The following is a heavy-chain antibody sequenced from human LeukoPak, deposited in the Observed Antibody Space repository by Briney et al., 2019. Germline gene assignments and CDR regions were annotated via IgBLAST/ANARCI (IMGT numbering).Heavy chain of an antibody. D-gene: IGHD2/OR15-2a*01. CDR1: GGSISSHY. Sequence: PSETLSLTCIVSGGSISSHYWSWIRQPPGKGLEWIGYGYYSGSTDYNPSLNSRVTISVDTSKNQFSLKLSSVTVADTAVYYCARGSTRPDDWGQGTLVTVSS. CDR2: GYYSGST. J-gene: IGHJ4*02. CDR3: ARGSTRPDD. V-gene: IGHV4-59*11.